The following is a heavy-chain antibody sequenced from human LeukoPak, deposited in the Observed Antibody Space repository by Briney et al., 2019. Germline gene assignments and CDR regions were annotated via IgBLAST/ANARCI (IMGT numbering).Heavy chain of an antibody. Sequence: SETLSLTCTVSGGSISSYYWSWIRQPAGKGLEWIGRIYTSGSTNYNPSLKSRVTMSVDTSKNQFSLKLSSVTAADTAVYYCASYRYYYDSSGYEPAAFDIWGQGTMVTVSS. CDR2: IYTSGST. D-gene: IGHD3-22*01. CDR1: GGSISSYY. CDR3: ASYRYYYDSSGYEPAAFDI. V-gene: IGHV4-4*07. J-gene: IGHJ3*02.